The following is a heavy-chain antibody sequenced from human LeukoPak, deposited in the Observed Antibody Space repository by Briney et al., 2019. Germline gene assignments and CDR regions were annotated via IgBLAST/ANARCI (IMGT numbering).Heavy chain of an antibody. Sequence: GGSLRLSCAASGFTFSSYEMNWVRQAPGKGLEWVAYISNSGSTRYYADSVKGRATISRNNTKKSVQLQITILSAEATAFYYLARGDSVDEDDRSGYSNWGRG. CDR2: ISNSGSTR. CDR1: GFTFSSYE. V-gene: IGHV3-48*03. CDR3: ARGDSVDEDDRSGYSN. J-gene: IGHJ4*02. D-gene: IGHD3-22*01.